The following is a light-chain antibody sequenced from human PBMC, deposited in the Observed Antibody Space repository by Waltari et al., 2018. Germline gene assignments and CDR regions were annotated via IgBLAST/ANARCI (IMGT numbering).Light chain of an antibody. Sequence: DIVMTQSPDSLAVSLGERATINCKSSQSVLYSSNNKNYLAWYQQKPRQPPKLLIYWASTREAGVPDRCSGSGSGTDFTLTISSLQAEDVAVYYCQQYYGRGTFGQGTKLEIK. J-gene: IGKJ2*01. V-gene: IGKV4-1*01. CDR1: QSVLYSSNNKNY. CDR2: WAS. CDR3: QQYYGRGT.